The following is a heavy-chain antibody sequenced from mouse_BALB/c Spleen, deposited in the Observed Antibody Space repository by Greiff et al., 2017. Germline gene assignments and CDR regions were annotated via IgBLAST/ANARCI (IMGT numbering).Heavy chain of an antibody. J-gene: IGHJ4*01. Sequence: EVQVVESGGGLVKPGGSLKLSCAASGFTFSDYYMYWVRQTPEKRLEWVATISDGGSYTYYPDSVKGRFTISRDNAKNNLYLQMSSLKSEDTAMYYCARDFYYGSSYNYAMDYWGQGTSVTVSS. CDR3: ARDFYYGSSYNYAMDY. CDR2: ISDGGSYT. D-gene: IGHD1-1*01. CDR1: GFTFSDYY. V-gene: IGHV5-4*02.